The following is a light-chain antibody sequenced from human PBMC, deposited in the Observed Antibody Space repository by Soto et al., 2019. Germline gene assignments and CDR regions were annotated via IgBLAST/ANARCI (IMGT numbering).Light chain of an antibody. J-gene: IGKJ1*01. CDR3: QKYDRAQT. CDR2: GVF. CDR1: QDMRNS. V-gene: IGKV1-27*01. Sequence: VQRTPSPSYLSSSAGLRVTITCRASQDMRNSLAWYQQKPGKVPILLIHGVFTVQAGVSSRFSGSGSGTYFTLTFSRLQPEDVPTYYCQKYDRAQTFGPGTKVDIK.